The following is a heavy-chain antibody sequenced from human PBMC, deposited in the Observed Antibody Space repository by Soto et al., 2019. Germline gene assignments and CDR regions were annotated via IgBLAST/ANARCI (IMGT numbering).Heavy chain of an antibody. V-gene: IGHV5-51*01. D-gene: IGHD3-22*01. CDR2: IFPSDSDT. J-gene: IGHJ5*02. Sequence: GESLKISCRTSGYKFTSYWIACVRQMTGKGLEWMGIIFPSDSDTRYSPSLQGQVTISADRSTSTVFLQWARLKASDTAVYFCARKDKSGYFNWFDPWGQGTLVTVSS. CDR3: ARKDKSGYFNWFDP. CDR1: GYKFTSYW.